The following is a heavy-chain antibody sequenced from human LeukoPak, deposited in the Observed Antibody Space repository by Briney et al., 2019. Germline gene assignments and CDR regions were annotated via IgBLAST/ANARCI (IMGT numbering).Heavy chain of an antibody. Sequence: PSETPSLTCTVSGGSISSGSYYWSWIRQPAGKGLEWIGRIYTSGSTNYNPSLKSRVTISVDTSENQFSLKLSSVTAADTAVYYCARRRNQYGAMDFDYWGQGTLVTVSS. CDR1: GGSISSGSYY. CDR2: IYTSGST. J-gene: IGHJ4*02. CDR3: ARRRNQYGAMDFDY. D-gene: IGHD1-14*01. V-gene: IGHV4-61*02.